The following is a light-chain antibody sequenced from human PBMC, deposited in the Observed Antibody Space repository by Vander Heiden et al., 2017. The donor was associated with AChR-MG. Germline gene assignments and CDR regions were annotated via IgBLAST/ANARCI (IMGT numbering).Light chain of an antibody. CDR1: KGIRND. CDR3: RQYHNYPYT. Sequence: AIQMTQSPSSLSSSVGDRVTITCRASKGIRNDLGWYQQKPGEAPKLLIYAASSLESGVSSRFSGSGSGTDFSLTISSLQPEDFTTYYCRQYHNYPYTFGQGTKVEIK. CDR2: AAS. J-gene: IGKJ2*01. V-gene: IGKV1-6*01.